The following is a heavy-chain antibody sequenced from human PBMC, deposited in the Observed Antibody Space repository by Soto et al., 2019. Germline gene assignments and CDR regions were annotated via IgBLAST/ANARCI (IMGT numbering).Heavy chain of an antibody. CDR2: ISYDGSNK. CDR1: GFTFSSYG. V-gene: IGHV3-30*18. J-gene: IGHJ3*02. CDR3: ANSIAVAKDAFDI. Sequence: QVQLVESGGGVVQPGRSLRLSCAASGFTFSSYGMHWVRQAPGKGLEWVAVISYDGSNKYYADSVKGRFTLSRDNSKNTLYLQMNSLRAEDTAVYYCANSIAVAKDAFDIWGQGTMVTVSS. D-gene: IGHD6-19*01.